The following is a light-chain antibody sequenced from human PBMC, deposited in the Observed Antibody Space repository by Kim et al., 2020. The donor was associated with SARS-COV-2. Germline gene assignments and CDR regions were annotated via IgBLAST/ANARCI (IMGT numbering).Light chain of an antibody. CDR1: SSNIGGNT. J-gene: IGLJ2*01. Sequence: ELTQPPSASGTPGQRVTISCSGSSSNIGGNTVNWYQQLPGTAPKLLIYSDTQRPSGVPDRCSGYKSGTSASLAISGLQSEDEADYYCAAWDDSLNPHVVFGGGTQLTVL. CDR3: AAWDDSLNPHVV. V-gene: IGLV1-44*01. CDR2: SDT.